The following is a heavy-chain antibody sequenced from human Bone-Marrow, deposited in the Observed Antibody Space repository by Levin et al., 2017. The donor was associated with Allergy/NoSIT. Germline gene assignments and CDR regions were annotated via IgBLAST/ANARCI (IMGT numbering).Heavy chain of an antibody. CDR2: VYYSGNT. CDR1: GGSVSSGTYY. CDR3: AREGNGYYYESSRFYYYGMDV. D-gene: IGHD3-22*01. V-gene: IGHV4-61*01. Sequence: SQTLSLTCTVSGGSVSSGTYYWGWIRQPPGKGLGWIGYVYYSGNTKITPSLESRVTISIDTSKNQFSLKLSSVTAADTAVYYCAREGNGYYYESSRFYYYGMDVWGQGTTVTVSS. J-gene: IGHJ6*02.